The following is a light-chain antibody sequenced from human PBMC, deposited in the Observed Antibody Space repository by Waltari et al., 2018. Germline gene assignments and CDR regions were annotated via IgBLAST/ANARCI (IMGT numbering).Light chain of an antibody. V-gene: IGKV1-16*01. J-gene: IGKJ4*01. Sequence: DIQMTQSTSSLSASVGDTVTITCRASQGISSYLAWYLQKPGKAQKTLIYYASSLESGVPSRFSGTGSGTDFTLTISSLQPEDFATYYCKQYNSDPLTFGGGTKVEIK. CDR2: YAS. CDR3: KQYNSDPLT. CDR1: QGISSY.